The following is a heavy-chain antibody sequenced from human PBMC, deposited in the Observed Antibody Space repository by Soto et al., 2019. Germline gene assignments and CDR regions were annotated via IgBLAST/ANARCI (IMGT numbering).Heavy chain of an antibody. V-gene: IGHV4-34*01. D-gene: IGHD2-2*01. Sequence: PSETLSLTCAVYGGSFSGYYWSWIRQPPGKGLEWIGEIYHSGGTNYNPSLESRVTISVDTSKNQFSLKLSSVTAADTAVYYCARVMGYCSSTSCYRTYYYMDVWGKGTTVTVSS. CDR1: GGSFSGYY. CDR3: ARVMGYCSSTSCYRTYYYMDV. CDR2: IYHSGGT. J-gene: IGHJ6*03.